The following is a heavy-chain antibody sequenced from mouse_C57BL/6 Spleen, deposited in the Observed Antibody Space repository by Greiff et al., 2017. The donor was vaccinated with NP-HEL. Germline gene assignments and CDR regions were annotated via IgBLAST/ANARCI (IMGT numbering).Heavy chain of an antibody. V-gene: IGHV1-80*01. J-gene: IGHJ2*01. CDR3: ARVYYDYDNFDY. CDR2: IYPGDGDT. CDR1: GYAFSSYW. D-gene: IGHD2-4*01. Sequence: VQLQESGAELVKPGASVKISCKASGYAFSSYWMNWVKQRPGKGLEWIGQIYPGDGDTNYNGKFKGKATLTADKSSSTAYMQLSSLTSEDSAVYFCARVYYDYDNFDYWGQGTTLTVSS.